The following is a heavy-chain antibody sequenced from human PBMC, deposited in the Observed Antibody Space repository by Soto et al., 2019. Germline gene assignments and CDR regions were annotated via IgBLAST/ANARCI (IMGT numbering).Heavy chain of an antibody. CDR1: GFTFSGSA. CDR2: IRSKANSYAT. CDR3: TRGFEPFRGVIDSAQYYYYYGMDV. V-gene: IGHV3-73*01. J-gene: IGHJ6*02. D-gene: IGHD3-16*02. Sequence: GGSLRLSCAASGFTFSGSAMHWVRQASGKGLEWVGRIRSKANSYATAYAASVKGRFTISRDDSKNTAYLQMNSLKTEDTAVYYCTRGFEPFRGVIDSAQYYYYYGMDVWGQGTTVTVSS.